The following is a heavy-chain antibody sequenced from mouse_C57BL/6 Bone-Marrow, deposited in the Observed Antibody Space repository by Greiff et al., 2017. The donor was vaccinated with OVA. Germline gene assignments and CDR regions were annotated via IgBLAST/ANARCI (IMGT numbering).Heavy chain of an antibody. D-gene: IGHD3-2*02. CDR2: ISSGGSYT. V-gene: IGHV5-6*01. J-gene: IGHJ4*01. CDR3: ARQTAQARAMDY. Sequence: EVQLQQSGGDLVKPGGSLKLSCAASGFTFSSYGMSWVRQTPDKRLEWVATISSGGSYTYYPDSVKGRFTISRDNAKNTLYLQMSSLKSEDTAMYYCARQTAQARAMDYWGQGTSVTVSS. CDR1: GFTFSSYG.